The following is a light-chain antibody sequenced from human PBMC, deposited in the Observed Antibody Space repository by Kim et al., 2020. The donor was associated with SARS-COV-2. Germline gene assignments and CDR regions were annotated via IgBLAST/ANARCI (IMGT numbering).Light chain of an antibody. J-gene: IGKJ1*01. Sequence: SASVGAKVPISGRASQPISSSLAWYQQRAGKAPRLLIYRASSVETGVPSRFSGSGSGTEFTLTIASLQPDDFATYYCQQHDSYPWTFGQGTKLEI. CDR2: RAS. V-gene: IGKV1-5*03. CDR3: QQHDSYPWT. CDR1: QPISSS.